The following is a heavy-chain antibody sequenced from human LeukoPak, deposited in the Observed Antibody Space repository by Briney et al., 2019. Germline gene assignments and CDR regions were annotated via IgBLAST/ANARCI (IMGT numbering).Heavy chain of an antibody. V-gene: IGHV5-51*01. CDR3: ATQSYYYDSSGYIPFSY. J-gene: IGHJ4*02. CDR2: IYPGDSDT. Sequence: GESLKISCKGSGYSFTSYWIGWVRQMPGKGLEWMGIIYPGDSDTRCSPSFQGQVTISADKSISTAYLQWSSLKASDTAMYYCATQSYYYDSSGYIPFSYWGQGTLVTVSS. CDR1: GYSFTSYW. D-gene: IGHD3-22*01.